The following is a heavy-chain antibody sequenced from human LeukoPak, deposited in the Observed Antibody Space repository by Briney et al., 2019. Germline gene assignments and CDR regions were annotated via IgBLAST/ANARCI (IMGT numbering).Heavy chain of an antibody. V-gene: IGHV4-4*02. CDR2: IYHSGST. CDR1: GGSISSSNW. Sequence: SGTLSLTCAVSGGSISSSNWWSWVRQPPGKGLEWIGEIYHSGSTNYNPSLKSRVTISVDTSKNQFSLKLSSVTAADTAVYYCARLKRYYGSGSYHNYYYYMDVWGKGTTVTISS. J-gene: IGHJ6*03. D-gene: IGHD3-10*01. CDR3: ARLKRYYGSGSYHNYYYYMDV.